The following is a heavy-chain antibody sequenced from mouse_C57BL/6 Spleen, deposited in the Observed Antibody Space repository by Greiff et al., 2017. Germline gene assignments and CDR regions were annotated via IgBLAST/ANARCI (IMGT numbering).Heavy chain of an antibody. CDR1: GFTFSDYG. D-gene: IGHD1-1*01. J-gene: IGHJ4*01. V-gene: IGHV5-17*01. CDR2: ISSGSSTI. CDR3: ARPTTVDAMDY. Sequence: DVKLQESGGGLVKPGGSLKLSCAASGFTFSDYGMHWVRQAPEKGLEWVAYISSGSSTIYYADTVKGRFTISRDNAKNTLFLQMTSLRSEDTAMYYCARPTTVDAMDYWGQGTSVTVSS.